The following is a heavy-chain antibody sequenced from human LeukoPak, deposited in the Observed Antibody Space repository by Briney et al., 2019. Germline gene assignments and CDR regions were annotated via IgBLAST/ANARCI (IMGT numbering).Heavy chain of an antibody. J-gene: IGHJ4*02. V-gene: IGHV3-48*01. D-gene: IGHD1-14*01. CDR2: ISSSSRTV. CDR3: AKGSPRGGLDS. CDR1: DVTFSTFT. Sequence: GGSLRLSCAASDVTFSTFTMHWVRQAPGKGLEWVSSISSSSRTVNYADSVQGRFIVSRDNANNSMFLQMNDLRREDTDVYYCAKGSPRGGLDSWGQGTLVTVSS.